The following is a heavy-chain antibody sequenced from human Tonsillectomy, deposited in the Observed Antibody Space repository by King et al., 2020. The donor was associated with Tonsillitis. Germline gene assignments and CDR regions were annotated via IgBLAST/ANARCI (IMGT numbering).Heavy chain of an antibody. CDR2: ISWNSGNI. V-gene: IGHV3-9*01. D-gene: IGHD6-6*01. CDR3: AKDHHPGYSRSSVYFDF. CDR1: GFTFDDYA. Sequence: VQLVESGGGLVQPGRSLRLSCAASGFTFDDYAMHWVRQAPGKGLAWVAGISWNSGNIDYADSVKGRFTISRDNAKNSLCLQMNTLRAEDTAFYYCAKDHHPGYSRSSVYFDFWGQGTLVTVSS. J-gene: IGHJ4*02.